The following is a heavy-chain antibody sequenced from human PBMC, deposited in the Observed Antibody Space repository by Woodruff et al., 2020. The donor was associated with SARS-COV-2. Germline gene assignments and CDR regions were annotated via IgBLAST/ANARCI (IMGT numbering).Heavy chain of an antibody. Sequence: GNTGYAQKYQGRITMTRNTSISTAYMELSSLRSEDTAVYYCARVLYQLLFAATGADNWFDPWGQGTLVTVSS. D-gene: IGHD2-2*01. J-gene: IGHJ5*02. CDR2: GNT. V-gene: IGHV1-8*01. CDR3: ARVLYQLLFAATGADNWFDP.